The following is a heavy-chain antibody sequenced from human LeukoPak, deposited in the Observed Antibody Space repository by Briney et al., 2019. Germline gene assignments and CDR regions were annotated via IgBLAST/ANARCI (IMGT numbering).Heavy chain of an antibody. CDR1: GGSISSYY. CDR2: IYYSGST. Sequence: SETLSLTCTVSGGSISSYYWSWIRQPPGKGLEWIGYIYYSGSTNYNPSLKSRVTISVDTSKNQFSLELSSVTAADTAVYYCARTGLWYYYDSSGYYSNWYFDLWGRGTLVTVSS. J-gene: IGHJ2*01. V-gene: IGHV4-59*08. D-gene: IGHD3-22*01. CDR3: ARTGLWYYYDSSGYYSNWYFDL.